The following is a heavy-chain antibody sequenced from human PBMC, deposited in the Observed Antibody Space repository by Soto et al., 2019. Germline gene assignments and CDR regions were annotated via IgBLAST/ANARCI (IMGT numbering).Heavy chain of an antibody. D-gene: IGHD2-2*01. Sequence: EVQLLESGAGLVQPGGSLRLSCAASGFTFSSYAMSWVRQAPGKGLEWVSGISTSGDSTYYADSVKGRFTISRDNSKDTLYRQMNSLRAGDEAVDYGAINSRYCSSTSCYADWGQGTLVTVSS. V-gene: IGHV3-23*01. CDR2: ISTSGDST. CDR1: GFTFSSYA. CDR3: AINSRYCSSTSCYAD. J-gene: IGHJ4*02.